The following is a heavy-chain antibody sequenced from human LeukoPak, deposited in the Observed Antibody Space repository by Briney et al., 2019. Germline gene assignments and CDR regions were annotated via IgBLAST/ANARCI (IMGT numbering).Heavy chain of an antibody. CDR2: IYPGDSDT. D-gene: IGHD7-27*01. J-gene: IGHJ3*02. CDR1: GYSFTSYW. Sequence: GESLKISCKDSGYSFTSYWIGWVRQMPGKGLERMGIIYPGDSDTRYSPSFQGQVTISADKSINTAYLQWSSLKAPDTAMYYCARSRAPGAADAFDIWGQGTMVTVSS. V-gene: IGHV5-51*01. CDR3: ARSRAPGAADAFDI.